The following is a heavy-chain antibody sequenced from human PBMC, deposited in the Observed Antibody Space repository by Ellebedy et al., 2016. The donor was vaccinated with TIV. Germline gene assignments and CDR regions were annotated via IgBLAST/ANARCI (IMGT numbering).Heavy chain of an antibody. V-gene: IGHV5-51*04. Sequence: PGGSLRLSCQDSGNSFTRSWIAWVRQLPGKGLEWMGIIYPDDSDTKYSPSFEGQVTITADKPTSTAHLHWSSLKPSDSAMYFCARLSTRFMPFDSWGQGTLVTVAS. CDR2: IYPDDSDT. CDR1: GNSFTRSW. J-gene: IGHJ5*01. CDR3: ARLSTRFMPFDS. D-gene: IGHD2-2*01.